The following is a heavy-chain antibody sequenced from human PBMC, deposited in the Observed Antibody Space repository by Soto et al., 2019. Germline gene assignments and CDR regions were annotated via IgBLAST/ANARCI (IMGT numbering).Heavy chain of an antibody. V-gene: IGHV4-34*01. D-gene: IGHD6-13*01. CDR2: INHSGST. CDR3: ARQPGIDAAGYFDY. J-gene: IGHJ4*02. Sequence: PWETLSLTCAVYGGSFSGYYWTWIRQPPGTGLEWIGEINHSGSTNYNPSLKSRVTISVHRSKNQFSLKLSSVTAAATAVYYCARQPGIDAAGYFDYWGQGTLVTVSS. CDR1: GGSFSGYY.